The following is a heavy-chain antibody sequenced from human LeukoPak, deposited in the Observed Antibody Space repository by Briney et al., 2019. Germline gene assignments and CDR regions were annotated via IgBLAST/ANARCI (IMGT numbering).Heavy chain of an antibody. CDR2: IIPIFGTA. CDR3: AVVGYCSSTSCPFDY. CDR1: GGTFSSYA. J-gene: IGHJ4*02. V-gene: IGHV1-69*05. D-gene: IGHD2-2*01. Sequence: SVKVSCKASGGTFSSYAISWVRQAPGQGLEWMGGIIPIFGTANYAQKFQGRVTITTDESTSTAYMELSSLRSEDTAVYYCAVVGYCSSTSCPFDYWGQGTPVTVSS.